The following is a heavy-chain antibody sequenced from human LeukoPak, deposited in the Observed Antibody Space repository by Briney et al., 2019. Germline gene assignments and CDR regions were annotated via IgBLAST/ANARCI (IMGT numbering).Heavy chain of an antibody. Sequence: PSETLSLTCTVSGGSISSYYWSWIRQPPGKGPEWIGYIYYSGSTNYNPSLKSRVTISVDTSKNQFSLKLSSVTAADTAVYYCARGSWYYYDSSVEFFDYWGQGTLVTVSS. D-gene: IGHD3-22*01. J-gene: IGHJ4*02. CDR1: GGSISSYY. CDR2: IYYSGST. V-gene: IGHV4-59*01. CDR3: ARGSWYYYDSSVEFFDY.